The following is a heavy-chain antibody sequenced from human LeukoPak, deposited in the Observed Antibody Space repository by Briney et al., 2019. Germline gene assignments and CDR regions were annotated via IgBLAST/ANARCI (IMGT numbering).Heavy chain of an antibody. Sequence: ASVKVSCKASGYTFTSYYMHWVRQAPGQGLEWMGIINPSGGSTSYAQKFQGRVTMTRDTSTSTVYMELRSLRSEDTAVYYYARDRIDYYYYMDVWGKGTTVTVSS. J-gene: IGHJ6*03. CDR3: ARDRIDYYYYMDV. V-gene: IGHV1-46*01. CDR1: GYTFTSYY. CDR2: INPSGGST.